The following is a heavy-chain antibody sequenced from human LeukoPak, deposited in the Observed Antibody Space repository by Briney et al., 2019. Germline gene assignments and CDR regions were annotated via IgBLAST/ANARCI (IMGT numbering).Heavy chain of an antibody. CDR3: ARAGPSHNWFDP. CDR1: GGFISSSSYY. CDR2: IYYSGST. V-gene: IGHV4-39*01. Sequence: PSETLSLTCTVSGGFISSSSYYWDWIRQPPGKGLEWIGSIYYSGSTYYNPSLKSRVTISVDTPKNQFSLKLTSVIAADTSVYYCARAGPSHNWFDPWGQGTLVIVS. J-gene: IGHJ5*02.